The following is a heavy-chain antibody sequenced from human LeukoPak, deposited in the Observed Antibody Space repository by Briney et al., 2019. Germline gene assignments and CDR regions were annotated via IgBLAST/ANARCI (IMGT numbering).Heavy chain of an antibody. J-gene: IGHJ6*02. CDR1: GYTFTNYG. CDR2: ISAYNGNT. D-gene: IGHD6-19*01. CDR3: ARVDILQQWPLYGMDV. Sequence: ASVTVSCKASGYTFTNYGITWVRQAPGQGLEWMGWISAYNGNTNYAQKLQGRVTMTTDTSTSTAYMELRSLRSDDTAVYYCARVDILQQWPLYGMDVWGQGTTVTVSS. V-gene: IGHV1-18*01.